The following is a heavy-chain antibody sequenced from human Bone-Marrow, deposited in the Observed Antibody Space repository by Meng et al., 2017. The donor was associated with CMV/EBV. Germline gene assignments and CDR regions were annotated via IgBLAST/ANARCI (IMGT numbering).Heavy chain of an antibody. CDR2: ISYDGSNK. J-gene: IGHJ4*02. Sequence: GESLKISCAASGFTFSSYAMHWVRQAPGKGLEWVAVISYDGSNKYYADSVKGRFTISRDNSKNTLYLQMNSLRAEDTAVYYCARRHPETIDYWGQGTLITVSS. V-gene: IGHV3-30-3*01. CDR3: ARRHPETIDY. CDR1: GFTFSSYA. D-gene: IGHD1-1*01.